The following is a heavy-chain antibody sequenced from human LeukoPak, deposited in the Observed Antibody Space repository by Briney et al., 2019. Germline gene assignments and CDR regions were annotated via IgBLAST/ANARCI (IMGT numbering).Heavy chain of an antibody. J-gene: IGHJ4*02. CDR3: ARIGYNHYFDY. CDR1: GYTFTDYY. D-gene: IGHD5-24*01. Sequence: ASVKVSCKTSGYTFTDYYLRWVRQAPGQGLEWMGWINPISGGTNYAQTFQGRITMTRDTSITTVYLELSRLRSDDTAVYYCARIGYNHYFDYWGQGTLVTVSS. V-gene: IGHV1-2*02. CDR2: INPISGGT.